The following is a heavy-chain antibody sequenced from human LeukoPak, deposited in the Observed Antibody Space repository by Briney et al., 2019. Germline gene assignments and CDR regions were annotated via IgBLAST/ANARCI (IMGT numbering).Heavy chain of an antibody. Sequence: ASVKVSCKASGYTFTSYGISWVRQAPGQGLEWMGGIIPIFGTANYAQKFQGRVTITADESTSTAYMELSSLRSEDTAVYYCARGVNIVVVPGYYYGMDVWGQGTTVTVSS. D-gene: IGHD2-2*01. CDR1: GYTFTSYG. CDR2: IIPIFGTA. V-gene: IGHV1-69*13. CDR3: ARGVNIVVVPGYYYGMDV. J-gene: IGHJ6*02.